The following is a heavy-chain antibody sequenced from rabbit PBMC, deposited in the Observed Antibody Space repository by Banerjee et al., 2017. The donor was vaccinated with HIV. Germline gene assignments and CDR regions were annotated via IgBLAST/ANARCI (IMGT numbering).Heavy chain of an antibody. J-gene: IGHJ6*01. CDR1: GFSFSSSYW. V-gene: IGHV1S45*01. CDR3: ARWGSGWNLNW. D-gene: IGHD1-1*01. CDR2: IYAGSGDS. Sequence: QEQLVGSGAGLVQPEGSLTLTCTASGFSFSSSYWICWVRQAPGKGLEWIGCIYAGSGDSYYASWAKGRFTISSTSSNTVTLQLPSLTAADTAAYFGARWGSGWNLNWWGPGTLV.